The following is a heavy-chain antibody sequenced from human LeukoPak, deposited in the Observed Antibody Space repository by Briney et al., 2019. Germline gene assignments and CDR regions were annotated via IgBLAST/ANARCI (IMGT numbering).Heavy chain of an antibody. CDR2: IYRGGST. J-gene: IGHJ3*02. CDR1: GFTVSYNY. CDR3: ERGSYGSGNYYIGDDFDM. V-gene: IGHV3-53*01. Sequence: GGSLRLSCAASGFTVSYNYMSWVRQAPGKGLEWFSTIYRGGSTYYANSVKGRFTISRDNSKNTVYLQMNSQSDEDTAVYYCERGSYGSGNYYIGDDFDMWGQGTMVTVSS. D-gene: IGHD3-10*01.